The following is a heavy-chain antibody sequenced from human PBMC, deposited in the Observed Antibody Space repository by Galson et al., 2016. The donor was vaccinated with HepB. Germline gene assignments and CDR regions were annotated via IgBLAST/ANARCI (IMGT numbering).Heavy chain of an antibody. CDR3: AREVGYGYVVTINWFDP. J-gene: IGHJ5*02. CDR2: IWYDGSNR. CDR1: GFTFSSYG. D-gene: IGHD5-18*01. V-gene: IGHV3-33*01. Sequence: SLRLSCAASGFTFSSYGMHWVRQAPGKGLEWVAVIWYDGSNRNYADSVKGRFTISRDNSKNTVYLQMNSLRAEDTAVYYCAREVGYGYVVTINWFDPWGQGTLVTVSS.